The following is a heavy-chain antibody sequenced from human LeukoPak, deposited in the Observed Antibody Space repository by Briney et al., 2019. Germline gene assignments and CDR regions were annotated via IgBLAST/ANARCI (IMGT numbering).Heavy chain of an antibody. CDR3: ARAIVVVPAAFPMDV. V-gene: IGHV1-8*01. Sequence: ASVKVSCNASGYTFTSYDINWVRQSTGQGLEGMGWMNPNSGNTGYAQKFKGRVTITRNTSISTAYMELSSLRSEDTAVYYCARAIVVVPAAFPMDVWGQGTTVTVSS. D-gene: IGHD2-2*01. CDR2: MNPNSGNT. CDR1: GYTFTSYD. J-gene: IGHJ6*02.